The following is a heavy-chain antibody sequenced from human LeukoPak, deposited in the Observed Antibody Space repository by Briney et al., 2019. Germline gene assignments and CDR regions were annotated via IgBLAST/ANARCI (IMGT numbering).Heavy chain of an antibody. Sequence: GASVKVSCKVSGYTLTELSMHWVRQAPGKGLEWMGGFDPEDGETIYEQKFQGRVTMTKDKSTDTAYMELSSLRSEDTAVYYCATDLTTGFYYYYYGMDVWGQGTTVTVSS. CDR3: ATDLTTGFYYYYYGMDV. V-gene: IGHV1-24*01. CDR1: GYTLTELS. D-gene: IGHD4-17*01. J-gene: IGHJ6*02. CDR2: FDPEDGET.